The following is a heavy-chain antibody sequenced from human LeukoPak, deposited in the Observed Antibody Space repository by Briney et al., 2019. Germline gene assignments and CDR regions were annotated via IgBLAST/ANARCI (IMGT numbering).Heavy chain of an antibody. V-gene: IGHV3-74*01. CDR1: GFTFSSYW. J-gene: IGHJ5*02. CDR3: AREPVLYCSSTSCFNWFDP. CDR2: INTDGSST. D-gene: IGHD2-2*01. Sequence: GGSLRLSCAASGFTFSSYWMHWVRQAPGKGLVWVSRINTDGSSTSYADSVKGRFTISRDNAKNTLYLQTNSLRAEDTAVYYCAREPVLYCSSTSCFNWFDPWGQGTLVTVSS.